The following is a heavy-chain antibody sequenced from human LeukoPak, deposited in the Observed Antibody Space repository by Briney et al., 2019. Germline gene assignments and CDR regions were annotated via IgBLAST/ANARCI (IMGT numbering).Heavy chain of an antibody. CDR1: GGTFSSYA. Sequence: ASVKVSCKASGGTFSSYAISWVRQAPGQGLEWMGGIIPIFGTANYAQKFQGRVTITADESTSTAYMELSSLRSEDTAVYYCARGPNHYDSSGYYPNWFDPWGQGTLVTVSS. CDR2: IIPIFGTA. D-gene: IGHD3-22*01. J-gene: IGHJ5*02. CDR3: ARGPNHYDSSGYYPNWFDP. V-gene: IGHV1-69*13.